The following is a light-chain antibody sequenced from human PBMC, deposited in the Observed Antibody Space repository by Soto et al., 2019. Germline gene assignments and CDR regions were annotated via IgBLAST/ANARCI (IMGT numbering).Light chain of an antibody. Sequence: QSVLTQPPSASGPPGQRVTISCSGGSSNIGSNFVYWYQQLPGTAPKLLICTNNQRPSGVPDRFSGSKSGTSASLAITGLQSEDEADYYCATWDDSLNGPVFGGGTKLTVL. CDR2: TNN. CDR1: SSNIGSNF. J-gene: IGLJ3*02. V-gene: IGLV1-44*01. CDR3: ATWDDSLNGPV.